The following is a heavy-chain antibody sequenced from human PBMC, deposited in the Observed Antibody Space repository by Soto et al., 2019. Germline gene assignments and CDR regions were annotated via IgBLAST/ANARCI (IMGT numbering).Heavy chain of an antibody. Sequence: GASVKVSCKASGGTFSSYAISWVRQAPGQGLEWMGGIIPIFGTANYAQKFQGRVTITADESTSTAYMELSSLRSEDTAVYYCATNLRFLEWLSSQYYYYYYGMDVWGQGTTVTSP. CDR3: ATNLRFLEWLSSQYYYYYYGMDV. V-gene: IGHV1-69*13. J-gene: IGHJ6*02. D-gene: IGHD3-3*01. CDR1: GGTFSSYA. CDR2: IIPIFGTA.